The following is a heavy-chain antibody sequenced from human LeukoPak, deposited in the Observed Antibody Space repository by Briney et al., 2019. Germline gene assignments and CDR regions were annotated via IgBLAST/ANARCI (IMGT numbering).Heavy chain of an antibody. CDR1: GFTVSSNY. D-gene: IGHD3-22*01. CDR2: IYSGGST. Sequence: PGGSLRLSCAASGFTVSSNYMSWVRQAPGKGLEWVSVIYSGGSTYYADSVKGRFTISRDNSKNTLYLQMNSLRAEDAAVYYCARESRWYYDSSGYYFDYWGQGTLVTVSS. V-gene: IGHV3-66*01. J-gene: IGHJ4*02. CDR3: ARESRWYYDSSGYYFDY.